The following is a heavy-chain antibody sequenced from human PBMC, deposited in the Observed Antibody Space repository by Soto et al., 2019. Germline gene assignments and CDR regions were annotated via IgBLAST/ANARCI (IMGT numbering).Heavy chain of an antibody. CDR3: VRAAGYSGNDYVYYYGMDV. V-gene: IGHV3-33*01. Sequence: QVQLVESGGGVVQPGRSLRLSCAASGFTFSSYGMHWVRQAPGKGLEWVALVWYDGGNKYYADSVKGRFTISRDNSKNTLYLQMNSLRDDDTAVYYCVRAAGYSGNDYVYYYGMDVWGQWTTVTVSS. CDR1: GFTFSSYG. D-gene: IGHD5-12*01. J-gene: IGHJ6*02. CDR2: VWYDGGNK.